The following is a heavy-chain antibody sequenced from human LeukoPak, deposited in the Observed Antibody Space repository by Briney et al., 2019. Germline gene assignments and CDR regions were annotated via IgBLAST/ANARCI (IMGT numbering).Heavy chain of an antibody. V-gene: IGHV4-59*08. Sequence: SETLSLTCTVSGGSISPYYWSWIRQPPGKGLEWIGYVYYSGSTNYNPSLKSRVTISVDTSKNQFSLKLTSVTAADTAIYYCARDTSGYYFFDYWGQGTLLTVSS. CDR3: ARDTSGYYFFDY. CDR1: GGSISPYY. D-gene: IGHD3-22*01. J-gene: IGHJ4*02. CDR2: VYYSGST.